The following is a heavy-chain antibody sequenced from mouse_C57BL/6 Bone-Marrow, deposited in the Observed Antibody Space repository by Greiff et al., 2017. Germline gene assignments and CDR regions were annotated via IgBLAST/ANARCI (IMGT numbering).Heavy chain of an antibody. D-gene: IGHD2-1*01. CDR2: IDPSDSYT. CDR1: GYTFTSYW. CDR3: AIIYYGNYAAWFAY. V-gene: IGHV1-69*01. J-gene: IGHJ3*01. Sequence: QVQLKQPGAELVMPGASVTLSCKASGYTFTSYWLHWVKQRPGQGLEWIGEIDPSDSYTNYNQPFKGKSTWTVDKSSSTAYMRLSSLTAEDSAVYYCAIIYYGNYAAWFAYWGQGTLVTVSA.